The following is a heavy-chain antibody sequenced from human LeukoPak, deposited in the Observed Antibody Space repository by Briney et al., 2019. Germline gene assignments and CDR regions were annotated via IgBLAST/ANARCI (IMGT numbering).Heavy chain of an antibody. J-gene: IGHJ4*02. CDR3: ARAVSSTSSLGKNDY. CDR2: ISAYNGNT. CDR1: GYTFTSYG. Sequence: AAVKVSCKSSGYTFTSYGISWVRQAPGQGLEWMGLISAYNGNTNFAQKLQGRVTMTTDTSTSTAYMELRSLRSDDTAVYYCARAVSSTSSLGKNDYWGQGTLVTVSS. V-gene: IGHV1-18*04. D-gene: IGHD2-2*01.